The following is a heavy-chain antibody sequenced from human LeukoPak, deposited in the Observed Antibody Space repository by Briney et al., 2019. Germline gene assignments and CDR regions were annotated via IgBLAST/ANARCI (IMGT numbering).Heavy chain of an antibody. V-gene: IGHV4-4*07. D-gene: IGHD3-16*01. J-gene: IGHJ5*02. CDR2: IYTSGST. CDR1: GGSISSYY. Sequence: SETLSLTCTVSGGSISSYYWSWIRQPAGKGLEWIGRIYTSGSTNYNPSLKSRVTMSVDTSKNQFSLKLSSVTAADTAVYYCARDHYDYVWGSPKVDPWGQGTLVTVSS. CDR3: ARDHYDYVWGSPKVDP.